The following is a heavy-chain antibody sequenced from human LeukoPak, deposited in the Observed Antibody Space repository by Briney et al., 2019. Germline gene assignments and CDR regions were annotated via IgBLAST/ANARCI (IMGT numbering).Heavy chain of an antibody. CDR1: GLTVGNNY. CDR2: IYSDGST. Sequence: PGGSLRLSCTASGLTVGNNYMNWVRQTPGKGLEWVSLIYSDGSTHYSDSVKGRFTISRDSSKNTLYPQMNSLRAEDTAIYYCARDTPGIAASVNGGWGQGTLVTVSS. CDR3: ARDTPGIAASVNGG. V-gene: IGHV3-53*01. J-gene: IGHJ4*02. D-gene: IGHD6-13*01.